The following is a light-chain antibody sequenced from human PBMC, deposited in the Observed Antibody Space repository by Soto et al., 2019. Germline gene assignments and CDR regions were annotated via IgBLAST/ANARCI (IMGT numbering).Light chain of an antibody. CDR3: QQLNTYPLT. J-gene: IGKJ4*01. V-gene: IGKV1-9*01. CDR2: AAS. CDR1: QGISSY. Sequence: DIQLTQSPSFLSASVGNRVTITCRASQGISSYLAWYQQKPGKAPKLLIYAASTLQSGVPSRFSGSESGTEFTLTISSLQPEDFATYYWQQLNTYPLTFGGGTKVEIK.